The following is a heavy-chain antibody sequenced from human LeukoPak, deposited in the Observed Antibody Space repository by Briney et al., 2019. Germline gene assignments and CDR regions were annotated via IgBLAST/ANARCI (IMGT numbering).Heavy chain of an antibody. CDR2: VWYDGSNK. Sequence: GGSLRLSCAASSCIFSSYVMISGRQAPGQGLEWVAVVWYDGSNKYYADSVKGRFTISRDNSKNTVNLQMNSLRAEDTAVYYCAKSVDNWGQGTLVTVSS. V-gene: IGHV3-33*06. CDR1: SCIFSSYV. J-gene: IGHJ4*02. CDR3: AKSVDN.